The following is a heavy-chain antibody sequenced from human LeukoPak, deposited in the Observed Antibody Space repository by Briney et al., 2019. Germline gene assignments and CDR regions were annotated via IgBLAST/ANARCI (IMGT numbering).Heavy chain of an antibody. D-gene: IGHD2-15*01. J-gene: IGHJ5*02. CDR3: AKVAPDIVVVVAAIQGWFDP. CDR1: GFTFSSYA. Sequence: GGSLRLSCAASGFTFSSYAMSWVRQAPGKGLEWVSAISGSGGSTYYADSVKGRLTISRDNSKNTLYLQMNSLRAEDTAVYYCAKVAPDIVVVVAAIQGWFDPWGQGTLVTVSS. CDR2: ISGSGGST. V-gene: IGHV3-23*01.